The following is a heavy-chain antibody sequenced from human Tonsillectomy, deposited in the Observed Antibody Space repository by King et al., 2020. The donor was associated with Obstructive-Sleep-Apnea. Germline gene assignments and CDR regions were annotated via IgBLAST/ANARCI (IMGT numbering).Heavy chain of an antibody. CDR3: AKDRGYGSGEDYYYYGMDV. Sequence: QLVESGGGLVQPGGSLRLSCAASGFTFNSYAMTWVRQAPGKGLEWVSAISGSGGSTYYADSVKGRFTISRDNSKNTLYLQMNSLRAEDTAVYYCAKDRGYGSGEDYYYYGMDVWGQGTTVTVSS. CDR1: GFTFNSYA. D-gene: IGHD3-10*01. CDR2: ISGSGGST. V-gene: IGHV3-23*04. J-gene: IGHJ6*02.